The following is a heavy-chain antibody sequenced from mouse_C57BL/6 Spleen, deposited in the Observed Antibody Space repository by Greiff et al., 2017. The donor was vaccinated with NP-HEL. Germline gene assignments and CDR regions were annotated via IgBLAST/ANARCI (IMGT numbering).Heavy chain of an antibody. J-gene: IGHJ2*01. Sequence: VQLQQSGPELVKPGASVKISCKASGYTFTDYYMNWVKQSHGKSLEWIGDINPNNGGTSYNQKFKGKATLTVDKSSSTAYMELRSLTSEDSAVYYCASSSNDGSSSEDYWGQGTTLTVSS. CDR3: ASSSNDGSSSEDY. V-gene: IGHV1-26*01. CDR1: GYTFTDYY. D-gene: IGHD1-1*01. CDR2: INPNNGGT.